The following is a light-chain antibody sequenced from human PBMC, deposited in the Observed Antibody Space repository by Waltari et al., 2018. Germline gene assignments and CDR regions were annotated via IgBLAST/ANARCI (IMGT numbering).Light chain of an antibody. Sequence: IVLTQSPGTLSLSPGGRATLSCRASESVSVDYLAWYQQKPCQAPRLLIYDASTRATGVPDRFSGSGSGTDFTLTISRLEPEDFAVYYCQQYGSLPWTFGQGTKVAIK. CDR3: QQYGSLPWT. V-gene: IGKV3-20*01. CDR1: ESVSVDY. J-gene: IGKJ1*01. CDR2: DAS.